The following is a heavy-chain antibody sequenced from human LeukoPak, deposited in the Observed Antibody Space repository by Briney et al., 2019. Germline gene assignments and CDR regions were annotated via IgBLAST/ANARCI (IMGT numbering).Heavy chain of an antibody. CDR1: GYTFTGYY. CDR3: ARGGSLRYFDWSGMDV. V-gene: IGHV1-2*02. D-gene: IGHD3-9*01. J-gene: IGHJ6*02. Sequence: ASAKVSCKASGYTFTGYYMHWVRQAPGQGLEWMGWINPNSGGTNYAQKFQGRVTMTRDTSISTAYMELSRLRSDDTAVYYCARGGSLRYFDWSGMDVWGQGTTVTVSS. CDR2: INPNSGGT.